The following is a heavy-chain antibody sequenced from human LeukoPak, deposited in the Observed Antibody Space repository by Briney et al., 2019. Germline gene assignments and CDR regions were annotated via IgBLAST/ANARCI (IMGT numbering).Heavy chain of an antibody. CDR2: INHSGST. CDR3: TRHIPAAMRRGSYFDY. Sequence: SETLSLTCTVSGYSISSGYYWGWIRQPPGKGLEWIGEINHSGSTNYNPSLKSRVTISVDTSKNQFSLKLSSVTAADTAVYYCTRHIPAAMRRGSYFDYWGQGTLVTVSS. J-gene: IGHJ4*02. D-gene: IGHD2-2*01. V-gene: IGHV4-38-2*02. CDR1: GYSISSGYY.